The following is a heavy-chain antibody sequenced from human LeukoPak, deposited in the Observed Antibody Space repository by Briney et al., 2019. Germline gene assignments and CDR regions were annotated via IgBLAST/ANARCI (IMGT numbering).Heavy chain of an antibody. D-gene: IGHD1-26*01. CDR3: ARDSGRVGATGY. CDR1: GGTFSSYG. Sequence: ASVKVSCKASGGTFSSYGISWVRQAPGQGLEWMGWISAYNGNTNYAQKLQGRVTMTTDTSTSTAYMELRSLRSDDTAVYYCARDSGRVGATGYWDQGTLVTVSS. V-gene: IGHV1-18*01. CDR2: ISAYNGNT. J-gene: IGHJ4*02.